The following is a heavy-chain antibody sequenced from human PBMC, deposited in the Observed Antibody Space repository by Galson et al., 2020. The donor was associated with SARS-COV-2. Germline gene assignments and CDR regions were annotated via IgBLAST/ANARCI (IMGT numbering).Heavy chain of an antibody. CDR2: ISWNSGSI. D-gene: IGHD3-10*01. CDR3: AKDSSYYYGSGSRYFDS. V-gene: IGHV3-9*01. Sequence: RLSCAASGFTFDEYAMHWVRQAPGKGLEWVSGISWNSGSIAKADSVKGRFTISRDNAKNSLYLQMNSLRVEDTALYYCAKDSSYYYGSGSRYFDSWGQGTLVTVSS. J-gene: IGHJ4*02. CDR1: GFTFDEYA.